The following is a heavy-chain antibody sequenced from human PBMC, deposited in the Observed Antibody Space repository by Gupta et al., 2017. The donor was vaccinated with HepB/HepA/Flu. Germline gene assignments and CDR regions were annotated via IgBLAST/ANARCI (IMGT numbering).Heavy chain of an antibody. V-gene: IGHV3-33*01. D-gene: IGHD5-12*01. CDR1: GSTFGSYG. J-gene: IGHJ4*02. CDR2: IWYDGSNK. CDR3: ARGATDIVATIANFDY. Sequence: QVQLVESGGGVVQPGRSLRLSCAASGSTFGSYGMHWVRQAPGKGLEWVAVIWYDGSNKYYADPVKGRFTISRDNSKNTLYLQMNSLRAEDTAVYYCARGATDIVATIANFDYWGQGTLVTVSS.